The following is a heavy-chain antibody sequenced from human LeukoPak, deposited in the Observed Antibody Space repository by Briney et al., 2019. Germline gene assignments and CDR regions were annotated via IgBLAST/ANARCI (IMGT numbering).Heavy chain of an antibody. D-gene: IGHD3-3*01. Sequence: SETLSLTCSVYGGSINNCYWSWIRQPPGKGLEWVGYIFYTGSTNYNPSLKSRVAISVDTSKNQFSLRLNSVTAADTAVYYCARVDFWSGFDYWGLGTLVTVSS. CDR3: ARVDFWSGFDY. V-gene: IGHV4-59*01. CDR2: IFYTGST. CDR1: GGSINNCY. J-gene: IGHJ4*02.